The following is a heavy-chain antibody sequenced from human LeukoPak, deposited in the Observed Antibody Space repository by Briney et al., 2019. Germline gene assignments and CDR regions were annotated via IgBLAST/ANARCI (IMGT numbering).Heavy chain of an antibody. V-gene: IGHV3-30-3*01. CDR2: ISYDGSNK. Sequence: PGGSLRLSCAASGXTFSSYAMHWVRQAPGKGLEWVAVISYDGSNKYYADSVKGRFTISRDNSKNTLYLQMNSLRAEDTAVYYCARDRDYGDPYYFDYWGQGTLVTVSS. J-gene: IGHJ4*02. CDR1: GXTFSSYA. CDR3: ARDRDYGDPYYFDY. D-gene: IGHD4-17*01.